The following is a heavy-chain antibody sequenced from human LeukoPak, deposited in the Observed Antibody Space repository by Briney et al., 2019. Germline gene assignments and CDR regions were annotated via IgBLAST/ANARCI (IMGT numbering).Heavy chain of an antibody. J-gene: IGHJ4*02. CDR2: ISSSSSYI. V-gene: IGHV3-21*01. CDR1: GFTFSSYS. CDR3: AREYCSSTSCEEDY. D-gene: IGHD2-2*01. Sequence: GGSLRLSCAASGFTFSSYSMNWVRQAPGKGLEWVASISSSSSYIYYADSVKGRFTISRDNAKNYLYLQMNSLRAEDTAVYYCAREYCSSTSCEEDYWGQGTLVTVSS.